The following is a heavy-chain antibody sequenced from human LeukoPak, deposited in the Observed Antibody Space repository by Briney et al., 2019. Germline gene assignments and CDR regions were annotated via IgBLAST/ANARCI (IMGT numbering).Heavy chain of an antibody. D-gene: IGHD2-2*01. Sequence: SETLSLTCTASGGSISSQYWSWIRQPAGKGLEWIGRIYASGSTNYNPSLKSRVTMSVDTSKNQFSLKLSSVTAADTAVFYCTKDTYCSGTTCNGGPGDYWGQGILVTVSS. CDR2: IYASGST. J-gene: IGHJ4*02. V-gene: IGHV4-4*07. CDR3: TKDTYCSGTTCNGGPGDY. CDR1: GGSISSQY.